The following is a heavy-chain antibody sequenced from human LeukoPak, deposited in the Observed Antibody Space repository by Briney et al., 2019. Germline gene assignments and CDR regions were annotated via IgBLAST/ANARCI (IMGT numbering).Heavy chain of an antibody. CDR1: GYSFTSYW. Sequence: GESLKISCKGSGYSFTSYWIGWVRQMPGKGLEWMGIIYPGDSDTRYSPSFQGQVTISVDKSISTAYLQWSSLKASDTAMYYCARPVATALDAFDIWGQGTMVTVSS. CDR3: ARPVATALDAFDI. CDR2: IYPGDSDT. D-gene: IGHD6-13*01. V-gene: IGHV5-51*01. J-gene: IGHJ3*02.